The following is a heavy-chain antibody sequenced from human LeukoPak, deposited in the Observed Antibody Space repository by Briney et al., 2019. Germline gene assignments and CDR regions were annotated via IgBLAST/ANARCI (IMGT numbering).Heavy chain of an antibody. CDR3: ARDEYSSSQDDYYYGMDV. J-gene: IGHJ6*02. CDR2: ISYDGSNK. Sequence: GGSLRLSCAASGFTFSSYAMHWVRQAPGKGLEWVAVISYDGSNKYYADSVKGRFTISRDDSKNTLYLQMNSLRAEDTAVYYCARDEYSSSQDDYYYGMDVWGQGTTVTVSS. V-gene: IGHV3-30-3*01. D-gene: IGHD6-6*01. CDR1: GFTFSSYA.